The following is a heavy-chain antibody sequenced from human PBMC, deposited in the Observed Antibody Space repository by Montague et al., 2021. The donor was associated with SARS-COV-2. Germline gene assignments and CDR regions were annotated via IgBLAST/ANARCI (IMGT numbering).Heavy chain of an antibody. V-gene: IGHV4-59*01. D-gene: IGHD3-3*01. CDR2: IFYSWST. J-gene: IGHJ4*02. CDR3: ARDRQLYNSHSGFDS. Sequence: SETLSLTCTVSGGAISTYFWSWIRQPPGKGLEWIGYIFYSWSTNYNPALKSRITISVDTSKNQFSLTLTSVTAADTAIYYCARDRQLYNSHSGFDSWGQGILVTVSS. CDR1: GGAISTYF.